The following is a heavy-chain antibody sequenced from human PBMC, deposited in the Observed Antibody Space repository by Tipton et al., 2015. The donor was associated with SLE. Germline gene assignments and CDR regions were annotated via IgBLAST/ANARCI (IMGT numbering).Heavy chain of an antibody. V-gene: IGHV4-39*01. D-gene: IGHD3-10*01. CDR2: IDYSGST. CDR3: ARSGFYHRADAFDI. CDR1: GGSISSENYY. J-gene: IGHJ3*02. Sequence: TLSLTCTVSGGSISSENYYGSWIRQPPGKGLEWIASIDYSGSTYYNPSLKSRVTISVDTSKNQFSLKLSSVTAADTAVYYCARSGFYHRADAFDIWDQGTMVTVSS.